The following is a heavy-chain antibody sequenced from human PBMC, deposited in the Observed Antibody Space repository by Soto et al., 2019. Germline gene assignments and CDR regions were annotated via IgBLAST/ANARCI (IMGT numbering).Heavy chain of an antibody. CDR2: IYNTGRT. J-gene: IGHJ4*02. CDR1: GGSVNSDYYY. CDR3: AREYSNSPEAFDY. Sequence: ASETLSLTCTVSGGSVNSDYYYWSWIRQPPGKGLEWIGYIYNTGRTNYNPSLESRVTISLDTSRNQFSLKLSSVTAADTAVFYCAREYSNSPEAFDYWGQGALVTVSS. V-gene: IGHV4-61*01. D-gene: IGHD4-4*01.